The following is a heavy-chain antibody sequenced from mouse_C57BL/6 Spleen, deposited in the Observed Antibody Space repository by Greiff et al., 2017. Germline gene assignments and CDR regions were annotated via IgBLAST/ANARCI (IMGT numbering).Heavy chain of an antibody. CDR2: ISSGGDYI. D-gene: IGHD2-4*01. V-gene: IGHV5-9-1*02. CDR3: TTCYDYGFDY. CDR1: GFTFSSYA. J-gene: IGHJ2*01. Sequence: EVQGVESGEGLVKPGGSLKLSCAASGFTFSSYAMSWVRQTPEKRLEWVAYISSGGDYIYYADTVKGRFTFHRDNARNTLYLQMSSLKSEDTAVYYCTTCYDYGFDYWGQGTTLTVSS.